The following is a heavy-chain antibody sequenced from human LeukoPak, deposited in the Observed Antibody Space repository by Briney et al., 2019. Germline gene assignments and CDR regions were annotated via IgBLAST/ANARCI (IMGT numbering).Heavy chain of an antibody. CDR2: IYYSGSA. CDR1: GGSISSGGYY. V-gene: IGHV4-31*03. D-gene: IGHD2-15*01. J-gene: IGHJ4*02. Sequence: ASETLSLTCTVSGGSISSGGYYYSWIRQHPGKGLEWIGHIYYSGSAFYNPSLKSRGTMSIDTSKNQFSLNLSSVTAADTAVYYCARDGKHCSGGSCYSAGIDYWGQGTLVTVSS. CDR3: ARDGKHCSGGSCYSAGIDY.